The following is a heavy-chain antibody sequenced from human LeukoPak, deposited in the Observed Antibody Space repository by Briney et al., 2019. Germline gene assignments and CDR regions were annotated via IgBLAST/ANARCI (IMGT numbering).Heavy chain of an antibody. CDR1: GGTFSSGT. D-gene: IGHD4-23*01. CDR3: ARTRYDYGGLDY. V-gene: IGHV1-69*02. Sequence: SVKVSCKASGGTFSSGTISWVRQAPGQGLEWMGRIIPILGITNYAQKFQGRVTITADKSTSTAYMELSSLRSDDTAVYYCARTRYDYGGLDYWGQGTLVTVSS. CDR2: IIPILGIT. J-gene: IGHJ4*02.